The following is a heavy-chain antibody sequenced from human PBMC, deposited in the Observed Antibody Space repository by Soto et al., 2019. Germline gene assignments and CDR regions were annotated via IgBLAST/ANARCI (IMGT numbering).Heavy chain of an antibody. CDR1: GFTFSNYA. CDR2: ISNTGGST. D-gene: IGHD6-13*01. J-gene: IGHJ4*02. V-gene: IGHV3-23*01. Sequence: EVQLLDSGGGLEQPGGSLRLSCAASGFTFSNYAMSWVRQAPGKGLEWVSTISNTGGSTYYADSVKGRFTISRDNSENTLYLQMNSLRAEDTALYYCAKGWTWSSSWYDLDYWGQGTLVTVSS. CDR3: AKGWTWSSSWYDLDY.